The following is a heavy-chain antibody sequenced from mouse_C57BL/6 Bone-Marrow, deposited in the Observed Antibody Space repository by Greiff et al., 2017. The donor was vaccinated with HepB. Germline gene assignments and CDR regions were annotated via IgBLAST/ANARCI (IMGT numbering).Heavy chain of an antibody. Sequence: VKLMESGAELVKPGASVKISCKASGYAFSSYWMNWVKQRPGKGLEWIGQIYPGDGDTNYNGKFKGKATLTADKSSSTAYMQLSSLTSEDSAVYFCARNEGTGIYAMDYWGQGTSVTVSS. D-gene: IGHD4-1*01. CDR2: IYPGDGDT. CDR3: ARNEGTGIYAMDY. V-gene: IGHV1-80*01. CDR1: GYAFSSYW. J-gene: IGHJ4*01.